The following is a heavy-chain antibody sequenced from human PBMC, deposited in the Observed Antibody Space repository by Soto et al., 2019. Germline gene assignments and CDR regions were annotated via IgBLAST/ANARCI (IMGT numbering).Heavy chain of an antibody. CDR2: ISYDGSNK. CDR3: AKEQGGRAGYCSGGSCYSYYYYGMDV. CDR1: GFTFSSYG. V-gene: IGHV3-30*18. D-gene: IGHD2-15*01. J-gene: IGHJ6*02. Sequence: SLRLSCAASGFTFSSYGMHWVRQAPGKGLEWVAVISYDGSNKYYADSVKGRFTISRDNSKNTLYLQMNSLRAEDTAVYYCAKEQGGRAGYCSGGSCYSYYYYGMDVWGQGTTVTVSS.